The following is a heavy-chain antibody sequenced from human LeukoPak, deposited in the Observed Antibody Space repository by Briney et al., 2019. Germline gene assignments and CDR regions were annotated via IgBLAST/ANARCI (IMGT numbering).Heavy chain of an antibody. CDR1: GYTFTSYG. Sequence: GASVKVSCKASGYTFTSYGISWVRQAPGQGLEWMGWISAYNGNTNYAQKLQGRVIMTTDTSTSTAYMELRSLRSEDTAVYYCASSTYYDFWSGYYFDYWGQGTLVTVSS. J-gene: IGHJ4*02. D-gene: IGHD3-3*01. CDR3: ASSTYYDFWSGYYFDY. V-gene: IGHV1-18*01. CDR2: ISAYNGNT.